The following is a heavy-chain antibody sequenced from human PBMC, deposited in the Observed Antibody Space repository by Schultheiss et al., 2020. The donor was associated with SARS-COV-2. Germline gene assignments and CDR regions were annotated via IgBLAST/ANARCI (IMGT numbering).Heavy chain of an antibody. Sequence: GESLKISCKASGYTFTSYGISWVRQAPGQGLEWMGWMNPNSGNTGYAQKFQGRVTMTRNTSISTAYMELSSLRSEDTAVYYCARGWGLQDYWGQGTLVTVSS. V-gene: IGHV1-8*02. D-gene: IGHD1-26*01. J-gene: IGHJ4*02. CDR1: GYTFTSYG. CDR2: MNPNSGNT. CDR3: ARGWGLQDY.